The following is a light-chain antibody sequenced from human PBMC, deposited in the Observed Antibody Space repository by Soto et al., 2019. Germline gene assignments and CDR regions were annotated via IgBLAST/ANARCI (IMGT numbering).Light chain of an antibody. Sequence: QSVLTQPASVSGSPGQSITISCTGTSSDVGAYYYVSWYQQHPGTAPKLLIYDVSNRPSGVSNRFSGSKSGNTASLTISGVQAEDEADYYCSSCTTSSTVVFGGGTKLTVL. CDR1: SSDVGAYYY. J-gene: IGLJ3*02. V-gene: IGLV2-14*03. CDR3: SSCTTSSTVV. CDR2: DVS.